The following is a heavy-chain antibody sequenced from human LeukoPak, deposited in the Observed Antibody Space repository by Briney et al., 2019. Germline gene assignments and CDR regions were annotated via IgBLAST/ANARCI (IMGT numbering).Heavy chain of an antibody. D-gene: IGHD3-3*01. CDR3: AREGSDFWSGYSKGYFDD. J-gene: IGHJ4*02. CDR1: GFTFSSYN. Sequence: GGSLRLSCVVSGFTFSSYNMNWVRRAPGKGLEWVSYIGSSVSTRYYADSVKGRFTISRDNGKHSLYLQMNSLRAEDTAVYYCAREGSDFWSGYSKGYFDDWGQGTLVTVSS. V-gene: IGHV3-48*01. CDR2: IGSSVSTR.